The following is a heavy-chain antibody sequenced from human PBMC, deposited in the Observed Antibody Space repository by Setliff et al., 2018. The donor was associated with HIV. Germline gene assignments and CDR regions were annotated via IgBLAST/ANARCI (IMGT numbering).Heavy chain of an antibody. J-gene: IGHJ6*03. CDR2: IKQDGSEK. Sequence: GGSLRLSCAASGFSFSSYWMSWVRQAPGKGLEWVANIKQDGSEKYYVDSVRGRFTISRDNAKNSLYLQMNSLRAEDTAVYYCATSSRIYYYSYMDVWGKGTTVTVSS. CDR1: GFSFSSYW. V-gene: IGHV3-7*03. CDR3: ATSSRIYYYSYMDV. D-gene: IGHD2-2*01.